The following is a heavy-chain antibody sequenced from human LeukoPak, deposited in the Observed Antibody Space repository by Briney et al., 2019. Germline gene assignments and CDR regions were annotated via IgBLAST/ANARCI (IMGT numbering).Heavy chain of an antibody. Sequence: GGSLRLSCTASGFTFSIYWMTWVRQAPGKGVEWVSYISSSSSTICYADSVKGRFTISRDNAKNSLYLQMNSLRAEDTAVYYCARDRSSIAAAATGGYWGQGTLVTVSS. J-gene: IGHJ4*02. CDR1: GFTFSIYW. D-gene: IGHD6-13*01. CDR2: ISSSSSTI. CDR3: ARDRSSIAAAATGGY. V-gene: IGHV3-48*04.